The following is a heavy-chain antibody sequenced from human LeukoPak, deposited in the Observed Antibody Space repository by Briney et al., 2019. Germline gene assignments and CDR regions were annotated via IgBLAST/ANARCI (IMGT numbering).Heavy chain of an antibody. Sequence: GGSLRLFCAASGFTFSSYAMHWVRQAPGKGLEWVAVISYDGSNKYYADSVKGRFTISRDNSKNTLYLQMNSLRVEDTAVYYCASRGYCSSTSCPDSWGQGTLVTVSS. J-gene: IGHJ4*02. CDR3: ASRGYCSSTSCPDS. CDR2: ISYDGSNK. CDR1: GFTFSSYA. D-gene: IGHD2-2*01. V-gene: IGHV3-30-3*01.